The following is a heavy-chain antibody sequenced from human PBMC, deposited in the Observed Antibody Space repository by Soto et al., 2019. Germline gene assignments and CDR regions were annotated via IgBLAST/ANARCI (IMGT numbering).Heavy chain of an antibody. D-gene: IGHD1-26*01. J-gene: IGHJ6*02. CDR2: IIPIFGTA. Sequence: QVQLVQSGAEVKKPGSSVKVSCKASGGTFSSYAISWVRQAPGQGPEWVGGIIPIFGTANYAQKFQGRVTITAVESTSTAYMELSSLRSEDTAVYYCARVKADGVGATTGEYYYYYGMDVWGQGTTVTISS. CDR3: ARVKADGVGATTGEYYYYYGMDV. V-gene: IGHV1-69*01. CDR1: GGTFSSYA.